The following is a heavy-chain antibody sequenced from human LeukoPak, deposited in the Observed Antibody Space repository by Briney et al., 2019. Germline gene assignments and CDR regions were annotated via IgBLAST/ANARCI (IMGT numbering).Heavy chain of an antibody. Sequence: PGGFLRLSCAASGFTFSSYGIHWVRQAPGKGLEWVAFILYDGSNKFYADSVKGRFTISKDNSKNTLYLQMNSLRAEDTAVYYCARPYCSGGSCYSGHFDYWGQGTLVTVSS. J-gene: IGHJ4*02. D-gene: IGHD2-15*01. CDR1: GFTFSSYG. CDR3: ARPYCSGGSCYSGHFDY. V-gene: IGHV3-30*02. CDR2: ILYDGSNK.